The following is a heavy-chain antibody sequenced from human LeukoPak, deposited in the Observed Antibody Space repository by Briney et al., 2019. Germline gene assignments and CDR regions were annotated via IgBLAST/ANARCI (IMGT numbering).Heavy chain of an antibody. V-gene: IGHV4-4*02. CDR2: IYHSGST. Sequence: SGTLSLTCAVSGGSISSSNWWSWVRQPPGKGLEWIGEIYHSGSTNYNPSLKSRVTISVDKSKNQFSLKLSSVTAADTAVYYCARDPDRWQQPHPYYFDYWGQGTLVTVSS. CDR1: GGSISSSNW. D-gene: IGHD6-13*01. CDR3: ARDPDRWQQPHPYYFDY. J-gene: IGHJ4*02.